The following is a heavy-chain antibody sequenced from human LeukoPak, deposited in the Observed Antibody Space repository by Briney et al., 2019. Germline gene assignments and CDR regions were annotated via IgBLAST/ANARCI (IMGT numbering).Heavy chain of an antibody. D-gene: IGHD3-3*02. CDR1: GYSISSNHW. CDR3: ARIVPILGAAWVDY. Sequence: SETLSLTCAVSGYSISSNHWWGWIRQPPGKGLEWIGYIFYAGSTYYNPSLKSRVTMSVDTSKNQFSLRLSSVTAVDMAVYYCARIVPILGAAWVDYWGQGTLVSVSS. CDR2: IFYAGST. J-gene: IGHJ4*02. V-gene: IGHV4-28*01.